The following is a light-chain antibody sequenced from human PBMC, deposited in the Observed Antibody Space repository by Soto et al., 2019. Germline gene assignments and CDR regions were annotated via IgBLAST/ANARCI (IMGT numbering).Light chain of an antibody. J-gene: IGKJ2*01. CDR1: QTISNS. V-gene: IGKV1-5*03. CDR3: QQYNTT. Sequence: DIQMTQSPSTLSASVGDRVTITCRASQTISNSLAWYQQKPGKAPKLLIYKASSLQSGVPSRFSGSGSGTEFTLTISSLQPDDFATYYCQQYNTTFGQGTKLEI. CDR2: KAS.